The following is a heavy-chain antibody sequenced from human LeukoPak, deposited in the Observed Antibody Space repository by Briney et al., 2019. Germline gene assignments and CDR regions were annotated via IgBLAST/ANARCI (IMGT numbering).Heavy chain of an antibody. CDR1: GGTFSSYA. Sequence: GSSVKVSCKASGGTFSSYAISWVRQAPGQGLEWMGRIIPILGIANYAQKFQGRVTITADKSTSTAYMELSSLRSEDTAVYYCAATPSSWYYYFDYWGQGTLVTVSS. V-gene: IGHV1-69*04. CDR2: IIPILGIA. J-gene: IGHJ4*02. CDR3: AATPSSWYYYFDY. D-gene: IGHD6-13*01.